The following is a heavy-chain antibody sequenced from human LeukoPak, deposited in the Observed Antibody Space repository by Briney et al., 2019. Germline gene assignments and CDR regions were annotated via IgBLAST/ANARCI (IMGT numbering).Heavy chain of an antibody. J-gene: IGHJ5*02. D-gene: IGHD3-9*01. CDR3: AREVIITGGRVWFDP. V-gene: IGHV1-69*13. CDR1: GGTFSSYA. CDR2: IIPIFGTA. Sequence: ASVKVSCKASGGTFSSYAISWVRQAPGQGLEWMGGIIPIFGTANYAQKFQGRVTITADESTSTAYMELSSLRSEDTAVYYCAREVIITGGRVWFDPWGQGTLVTVSS.